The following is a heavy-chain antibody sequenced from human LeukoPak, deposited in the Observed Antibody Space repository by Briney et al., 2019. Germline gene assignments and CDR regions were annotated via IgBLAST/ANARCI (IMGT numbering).Heavy chain of an antibody. Sequence: PGGSLRLSCAASGFTFSNYGMNWVRQAPGKGLEWVAVISYDGSNKYYADSVKGRFTISRDNSKNTLYLQMNSLRAEDTAVYYCARDRGYSGYGPVDYWGQGTLVTVSS. CDR2: ISYDGSNK. J-gene: IGHJ4*02. CDR3: ARDRGYSGYGPVDY. D-gene: IGHD5-12*01. CDR1: GFTFSNYG. V-gene: IGHV3-30-3*01.